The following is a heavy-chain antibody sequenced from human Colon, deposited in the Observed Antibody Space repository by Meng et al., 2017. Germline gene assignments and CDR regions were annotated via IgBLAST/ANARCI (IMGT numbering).Heavy chain of an antibody. Sequence: QVQRRQWGAALLKPSATLSLTCAVYGGSFSDYYLTWIRQPPGKGLEWVGEIHPSGSTYYSPSLQSRVTITLDTSKNQFSLTLSSMTAADTAVYYCARGVDWAKSGNFWGQGTLVTVSS. CDR2: IHPSGST. D-gene: IGHD3-9*01. CDR1: GGSFSDYY. V-gene: IGHV4-34*01. CDR3: ARGVDWAKSGNF. J-gene: IGHJ4*02.